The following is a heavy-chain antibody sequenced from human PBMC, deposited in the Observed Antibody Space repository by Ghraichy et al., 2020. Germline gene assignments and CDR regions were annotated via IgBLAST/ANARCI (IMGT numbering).Heavy chain of an antibody. CDR1: GYTFTSSA. D-gene: IGHD5-12*01. CDR2: INTGNGNT. Sequence: ASVKVSCKASGYTFTSSAIHWVRQAPGQRLEWMGWINTGNGNTKYSQKFQDRVTITRDRSASTAYMELSSLRSEDTAVFYCASGYSGYDYAFHIWGQGTMVTVSS. V-gene: IGHV1-3*04. J-gene: IGHJ3*02. CDR3: ASGYSGYDYAFHI.